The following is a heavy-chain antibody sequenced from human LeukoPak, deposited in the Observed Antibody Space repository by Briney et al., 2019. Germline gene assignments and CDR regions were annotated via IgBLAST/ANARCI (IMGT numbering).Heavy chain of an antibody. CDR3: ARDGKAYYYDSSGYYFGY. D-gene: IGHD3-22*01. Sequence: PGGSLRLSCAASGFTFSSYAMHWVRQAPGKGLEWVAVISYDGSNKYYADSVKGRFTISRDNSKNTLYLQMNSLGAEDTAVYYCARDGKAYYYDSSGYYFGYWGQGTLVTVSS. V-gene: IGHV3-30-3*01. CDR2: ISYDGSNK. J-gene: IGHJ4*02. CDR1: GFTFSSYA.